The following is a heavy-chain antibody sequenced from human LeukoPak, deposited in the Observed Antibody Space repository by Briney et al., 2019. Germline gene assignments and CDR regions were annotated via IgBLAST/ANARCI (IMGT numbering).Heavy chain of an antibody. V-gene: IGHV1-18*01. Sequence: ASVKVSCKASGYTFTSYGISWVRQAPGQGLEWMGWISVYNGNTNYAQKLQGRVTMTTDTSTSTAYMELRSLRSDDTAVYYCARDQEGGNYGPVDYWGQGTLVTVSS. CDR1: GYTFTSYG. CDR2: ISVYNGNT. CDR3: ARDQEGGNYGPVDY. J-gene: IGHJ4*02. D-gene: IGHD4-23*01.